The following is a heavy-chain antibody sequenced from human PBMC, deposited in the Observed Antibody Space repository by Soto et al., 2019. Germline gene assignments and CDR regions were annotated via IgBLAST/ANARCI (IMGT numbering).Heavy chain of an antibody. CDR3: ARDLGSSSWSPNWFDP. V-gene: IGHV3-7*01. Sequence: HPGGSLRLSCVASGFSLRSYWMMWVRQAPGKGLEGVANINQEGRESHYVDSVKGRFTISRDNAKNSLYLQMNSLRDEDTAVYYCARDLGSSSWSPNWFDPWGQGT. CDR1: GFSLRSYW. J-gene: IGHJ5*02. CDR2: INQEGRES. D-gene: IGHD6-13*01.